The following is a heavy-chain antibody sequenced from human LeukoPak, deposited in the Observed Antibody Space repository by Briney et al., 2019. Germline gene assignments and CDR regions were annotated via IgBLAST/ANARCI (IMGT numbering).Heavy chain of an antibody. Sequence: SETLSLICSVSGGSISTYYWSWIRQPPGKGLEWIGYIYDSGSTKYNPSLKSRVTISVDTSKNQFSLKLSSVTAADTAVYYCARDVRDSGYVPHYFDYWGQGTLVTVSS. J-gene: IGHJ4*02. V-gene: IGHV4-59*01. CDR1: GGSISTYY. CDR2: IYDSGST. CDR3: ARDVRDSGYVPHYFDY. D-gene: IGHD5-12*01.